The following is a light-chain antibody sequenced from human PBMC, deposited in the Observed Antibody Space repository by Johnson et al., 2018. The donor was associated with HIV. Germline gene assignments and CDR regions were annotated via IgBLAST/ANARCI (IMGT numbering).Light chain of an antibody. Sequence: QSVLTQPPSVSAAPGQKVTISCSGSSSNIGNNYVSWYQQLPGTAPKLLIYENNKRPSGIPDRFSGSKSGTSATLGITGLQTGDEADYYCGTWESILSAGVFGTGTKVTVL. CDR3: GTWESILSAGV. J-gene: IGLJ1*01. CDR1: SSNIGNNY. V-gene: IGLV1-51*02. CDR2: ENN.